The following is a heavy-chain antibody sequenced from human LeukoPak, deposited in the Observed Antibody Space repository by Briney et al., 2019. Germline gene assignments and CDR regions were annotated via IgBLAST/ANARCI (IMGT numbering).Heavy chain of an antibody. V-gene: IGHV4-59*08. J-gene: IGHJ5*02. D-gene: IGHD2-21*02. CDR3: ARLQVYCGGDCYPRWFDA. CDR2: IYYSGIT. Sequence: SETLSLTCTVSGDSVSSYYWGWIRQPPGQGMEWIAYIYYSGITNYNPSLKRRVTISLDTPKNQISLKLSSVTAADTAVYYCARLQVYCGGDCYPRWFDAWGQGTLVTVSS. CDR1: GDSVSSYY.